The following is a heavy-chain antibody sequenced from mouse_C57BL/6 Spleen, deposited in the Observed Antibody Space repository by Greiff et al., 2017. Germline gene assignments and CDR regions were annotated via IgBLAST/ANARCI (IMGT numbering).Heavy chain of an antibody. CDR2: IDPSDSYT. CDR1: GYTFTSYW. J-gene: IGHJ4*01. V-gene: IGHV1-69*01. Sequence: VQLQQPGAELVMPGASVKLSCKASGYTFTSYWMHWVKQRPGQGLEWIGEIDPSDSYTNYNQKFKGKSTLTVDKSSSTAYMQLSSLTSEDSAVYYCARGLLRGDYAMDYWGQGTSVTVSS. D-gene: IGHD2-3*01. CDR3: ARGLLRGDYAMDY.